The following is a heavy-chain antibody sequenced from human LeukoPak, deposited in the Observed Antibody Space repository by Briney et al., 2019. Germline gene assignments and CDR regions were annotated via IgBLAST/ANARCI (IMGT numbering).Heavy chain of an antibody. V-gene: IGHV4-39*01. Sequence: SETLSLTCSVSGGSITSTTYSWVWIRQSPGKGLEWIGSIDYSGSTYYNPSLKSRVIIFVDTSKNQFSLKLTSVTAADTAVYYCASSPCYYDSSGYYYGRLDYWGQGTLVTVSS. CDR1: GGSITSTTYS. CDR3: ASSPCYYDSSGYYYGRLDY. CDR2: IDYSGST. J-gene: IGHJ4*02. D-gene: IGHD3-22*01.